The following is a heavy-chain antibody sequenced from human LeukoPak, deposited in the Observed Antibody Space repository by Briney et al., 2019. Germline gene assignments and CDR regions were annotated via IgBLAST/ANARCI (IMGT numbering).Heavy chain of an antibody. CDR1: GYTFTSYD. CDR2: MNPNSGNT. Sequence: ASVTVSCKASGYTFTSYDINWVRQATGQGLEWMGWMNPNSGNTGYAQKFQGRVTMTRNTSISTAYMELSSLRSEDTAVYYCARGREAPYYDFWSGYPHYWGQGTLVTVSS. V-gene: IGHV1-8*01. J-gene: IGHJ4*02. D-gene: IGHD3-3*01. CDR3: ARGREAPYYDFWSGYPHY.